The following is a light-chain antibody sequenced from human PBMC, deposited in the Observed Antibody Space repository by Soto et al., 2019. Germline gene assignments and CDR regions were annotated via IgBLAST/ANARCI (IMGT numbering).Light chain of an antibody. V-gene: IGKV3-20*01. CDR3: QQYGSSPPIT. Sequence: IVLTQSPGTLSLSPGERATLSCRASQSVTTQLAWYQQKPGQAPRLIIHGASSRATGVPDRITGSGSGTDFTLTISRLEPEDFAVYYCQQYGSSPPITFGQGTRLEIK. CDR2: GAS. J-gene: IGKJ5*01. CDR1: QSVTTQ.